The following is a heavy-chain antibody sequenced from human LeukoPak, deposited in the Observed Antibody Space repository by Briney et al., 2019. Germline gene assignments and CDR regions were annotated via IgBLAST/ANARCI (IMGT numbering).Heavy chain of an antibody. D-gene: IGHD2-15*01. Sequence: GGSLRLSCAASGFTFSSSWMTWVRQAPGKGLEWVSAISGSGGSTYYADSVKGRFTISRDNSKNTLYLQMNSLRAEDTAVYYCAKARGSPNWFDPWGQGTLVTVSS. CDR3: AKARGSPNWFDP. CDR1: GFTFSSSW. J-gene: IGHJ5*02. V-gene: IGHV3-23*01. CDR2: ISGSGGST.